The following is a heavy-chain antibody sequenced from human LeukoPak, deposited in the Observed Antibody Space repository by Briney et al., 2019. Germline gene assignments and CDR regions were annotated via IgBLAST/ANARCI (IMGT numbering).Heavy chain of an antibody. CDR1: GFTFSDYY. D-gene: IGHD3-3*01. CDR3: VRDRVFGVVISSTPFDY. V-gene: IGHV3-11*01. Sequence: GGSLRLSCAVSGFTFSDYYMSWIRQPLGKGLEWVSYISSNGGTIYYADTVKGRFTISRDNAKNSLYLQMNSLRAEDTAVYYCVRDRVFGVVISSTPFDYWGQGTLVTVSS. J-gene: IGHJ4*02. CDR2: ISSNGGTI.